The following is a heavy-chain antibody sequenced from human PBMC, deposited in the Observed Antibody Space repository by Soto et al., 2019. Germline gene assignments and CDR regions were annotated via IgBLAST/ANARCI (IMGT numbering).Heavy chain of an antibody. CDR3: AKSYSSGWDLDY. D-gene: IGHD6-19*01. CDR1: GFTFSSYA. J-gene: IGHJ4*02. Sequence: EVQLLESGGGLVQPGGSLRLSCAASGFTFSSYAMSWVRQAPGKGLEWVSAISGSGGSTYYADSVKGRFTISRDNSKNTLYLEMNSLRAEDTAVYYCAKSYSSGWDLDYWGQGTLVTVSS. CDR2: ISGSGGST. V-gene: IGHV3-23*01.